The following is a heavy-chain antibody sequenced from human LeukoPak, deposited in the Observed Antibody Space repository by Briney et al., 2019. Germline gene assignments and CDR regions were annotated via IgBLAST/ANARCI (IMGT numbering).Heavy chain of an antibody. Sequence: SETLSLTCAVYGGSFSGYYWSWIRQPPGKGLXXXXXXXXSGSTNYNPSLKSRVTISVDTSKNQFSLKLSSVTAADTAVYYCARGGLRYFDWLFVNWFDPWGQGTLVTVSS. CDR1: GGSFSGYY. CDR2: XXXSGST. CDR3: ARGGLRYFDWLFVNWFDP. D-gene: IGHD3-9*01. V-gene: IGHV4-34*01. J-gene: IGHJ5*02.